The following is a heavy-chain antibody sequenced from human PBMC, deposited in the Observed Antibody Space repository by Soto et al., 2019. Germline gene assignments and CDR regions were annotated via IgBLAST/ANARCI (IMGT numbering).Heavy chain of an antibody. D-gene: IGHD3-10*01. V-gene: IGHV3-30-3*01. Sequence: QVQLVESGGGVVQPGRSLRLSCAASGFTFSSYAMHWVRQAPGKGLEWVAVISYDGSNKYYADSVKGRFTISRDNSKNTRYLQMNSLRAEDTAVYYCARVTIQGLRYYGMDVWGQGTTVTVSS. CDR1: GFTFSSYA. CDR3: ARVTIQGLRYYGMDV. CDR2: ISYDGSNK. J-gene: IGHJ6*02.